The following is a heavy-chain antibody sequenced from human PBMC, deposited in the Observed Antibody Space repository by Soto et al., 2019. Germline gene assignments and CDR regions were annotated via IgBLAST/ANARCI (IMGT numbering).Heavy chain of an antibody. CDR2: IIPIFGTA. J-gene: IGHJ4*02. Sequence: QVQLVQSGAEVKKPGSSVKVSCKASGGAFINYVISWVRQAPGQGVEWMGGIIPIFGTANYAQKFQGRVTITADESTSTAYMELSSLRSEDTALYYCAGVFSDEKSKYYFDYWGQGTLVTVSS. CDR3: AGVFSDEKSKYYFDY. CDR1: GGAFINYV. V-gene: IGHV1-69*01. D-gene: IGHD1-26*01.